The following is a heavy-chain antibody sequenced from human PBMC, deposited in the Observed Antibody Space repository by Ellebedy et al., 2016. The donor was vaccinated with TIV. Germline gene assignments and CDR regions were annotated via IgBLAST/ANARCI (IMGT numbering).Heavy chain of an antibody. V-gene: IGHV3-23*01. CDR1: GFTFSSFA. CDR2: ISADGSST. CDR3: AKGTSSGFNYDRVGLEY. Sequence: GESLKTSCAASGFTFSSFAMHWVRQPPGKGLEWLSVISADGSSTYHADSVKGRFTFTRDNSKNILFLQMNRLRTEDTAVYYCAKGTSSGFNYDRVGLEYWGQGTLATVSS. J-gene: IGHJ4*02. D-gene: IGHD3-16*01.